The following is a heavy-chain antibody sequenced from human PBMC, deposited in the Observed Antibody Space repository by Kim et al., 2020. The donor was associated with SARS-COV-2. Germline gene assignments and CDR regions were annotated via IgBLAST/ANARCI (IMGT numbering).Heavy chain of an antibody. CDR3: ARGLWVSDCGGDCYYFDY. D-gene: IGHD2-21*02. Sequence: SETLSLTCAVYGGSFSGYYWSWIRQPPGKGLEWIGEINHSGSTNYNPSLKSRVTISVDTSKNQFSLKLSSVTAADTAVYYCARGLWVSDCGGDCYYFDYWGQGTLVTVSS. J-gene: IGHJ4*02. CDR1: GGSFSGYY. CDR2: INHSGST. V-gene: IGHV4-34*01.